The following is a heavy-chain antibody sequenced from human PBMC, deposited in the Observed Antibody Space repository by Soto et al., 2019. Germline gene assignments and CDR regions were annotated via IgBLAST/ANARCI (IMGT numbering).Heavy chain of an antibody. D-gene: IGHD3-22*01. CDR3: AKLTTYYYDCSGYSREYFQH. CDR1: GFTFSSYG. CDR2: ISYDGSNK. Sequence: QVQLVESGGGVVQPGRSLRLSCAASGFTFSSYGMHWVRQAPGKGLEWVAVISYDGSNKYYADSVKGRFTISRDNSKNPLYLQMNSLRAEDTSVYYCAKLTTYYYDCSGYSREYFQHWGQGTLVTVSS. V-gene: IGHV3-30*18. J-gene: IGHJ1*01.